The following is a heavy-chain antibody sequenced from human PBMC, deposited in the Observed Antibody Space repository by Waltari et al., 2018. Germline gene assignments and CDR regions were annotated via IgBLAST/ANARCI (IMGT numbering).Heavy chain of an antibody. D-gene: IGHD6-19*01. CDR1: GYSISSGYY. J-gene: IGHJ4*02. CDR3: ARLSGDEAVAGNYFDY. CDR2: IYHSGST. V-gene: IGHV4-38-2*01. Sequence: QVQLQESGPGLVKPSETLSLTCAVSGYSISSGYYWGWIRQPPGKGLEWIGSIYHSGSTYYNPSLKSRVTISVDTSKNQFSLKLSSVTAADTAVYYCARLSGDEAVAGNYFDYWGQGTLVTVSS.